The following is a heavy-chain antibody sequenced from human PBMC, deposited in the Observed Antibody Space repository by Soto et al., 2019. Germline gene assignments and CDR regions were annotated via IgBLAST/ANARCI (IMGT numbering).Heavy chain of an antibody. V-gene: IGHV2-5*02. CDR2: TYRDDDN. Sequence: QITLKESGPTLVKPTQTLTLTCTVSGFSLTTNGVGVGWFRQPPGKALEWLALTYRDDDNRYRPSLQSRITVXMDATXXQVVLIVTNMDPADTATYYCAHTVARGVYWETFDYWGQGTLVTVSS. CDR3: AHTVARGVYWETFDY. CDR1: GFSLTTNGVG. J-gene: IGHJ4*02. D-gene: IGHD3-10*01.